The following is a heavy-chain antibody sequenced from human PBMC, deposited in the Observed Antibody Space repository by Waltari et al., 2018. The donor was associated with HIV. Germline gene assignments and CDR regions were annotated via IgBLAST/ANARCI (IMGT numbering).Heavy chain of an antibody. CDR3: TSEEDYGSGSHFDY. V-gene: IGHV3-15*01. Sequence: EVQLVESGGDLLKPGGCLRLSCAAPGFTLNSVWMSWVRQAPGKGLEWVGRIKTKGDGGATDYAATVKGRFTISRDDSKNTVYLQMNSLKIEDTAVYYCTSEEDYGSGSHFDYWGQGTLVTVSS. D-gene: IGHD3-10*01. J-gene: IGHJ4*02. CDR2: IKTKGDGGAT. CDR1: GFTLNSVW.